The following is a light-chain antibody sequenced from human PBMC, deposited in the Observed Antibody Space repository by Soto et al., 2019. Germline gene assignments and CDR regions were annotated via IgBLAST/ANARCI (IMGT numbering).Light chain of an antibody. V-gene: IGKV3-15*01. CDR1: QGVSRK. Sequence: DIVMTQSPATLSVAPGERVTFSCRASQGVSRKLAWYQHKPGQAPRLLISGASTRATGIPARFSGSGSGTEFTLTISSLQSEDFAVYYCQQYNNWPGTFGQGTEVDIK. CDR2: GAS. J-gene: IGKJ1*01. CDR3: QQYNNWPGT.